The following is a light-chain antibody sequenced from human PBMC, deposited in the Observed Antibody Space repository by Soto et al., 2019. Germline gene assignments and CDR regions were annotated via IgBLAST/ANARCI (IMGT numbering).Light chain of an antibody. J-gene: IGKJ2*01. CDR3: QNYDNWPPYT. V-gene: IGKV3-15*01. CDR2: RAS. CDR1: QSIGNN. Sequence: EIVMTQSPATLSLSPGDTATLSCRASQSIGNNLAWYQLKPGQTPRRLIYRASIRAPGVPARFSGSGSGTEFTLTVTSLQSEDFALYFCQNYDNWPPYTFGQGTKLEIK.